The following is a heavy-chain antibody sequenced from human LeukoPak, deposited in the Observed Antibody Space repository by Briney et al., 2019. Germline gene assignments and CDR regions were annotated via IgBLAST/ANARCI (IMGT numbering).Heavy chain of an antibody. V-gene: IGHV1-18*01. CDR1: GYTFTSYG. Sequence: ASVKVSCKASGYTFTSYGISWVRQAPGQGLEWMGWISAYNGNTNYAQKLQGRVTMTTDTSTSTAYMELRSLRSDGTAVYYCARDYRSWGIFDPWGQGTLVTVSS. CDR3: ARDYRSWGIFDP. CDR2: ISAYNGNT. D-gene: IGHD6-13*01. J-gene: IGHJ5*02.